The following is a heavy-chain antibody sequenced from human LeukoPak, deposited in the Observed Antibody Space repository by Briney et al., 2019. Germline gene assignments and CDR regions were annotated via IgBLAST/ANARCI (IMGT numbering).Heavy chain of an antibody. CDR1: GGSISTYY. V-gene: IGHV4-59*01. J-gene: IGHJ3*02. CDR2: IYYSGRT. Sequence: PSETLSLTCTVSGGSISTYYWNWIRQPPGKGLGWIGYIYYSGRTNYNPSLKSRVTISVDTSKNQFSLKLTSVTAADTAVYYCARDPPGHVAFDIWGQGTMVTVSS. CDR3: ARDPPGHVAFDI.